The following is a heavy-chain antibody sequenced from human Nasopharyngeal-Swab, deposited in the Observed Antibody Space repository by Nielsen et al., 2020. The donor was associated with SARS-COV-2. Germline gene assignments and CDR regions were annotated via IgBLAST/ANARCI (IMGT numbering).Heavy chain of an antibody. Sequence: WIRQPPGKGLEWIGYIYYSGSTNYNPSLKSRVTISVDTSKNQFSLKLSSVTAADTAEYYCARGSGDYVFDYWGQGTLVTVSS. CDR2: IYYSGST. V-gene: IGHV4-59*01. CDR3: ARGSGDYVFDY. D-gene: IGHD4-17*01. J-gene: IGHJ4*02.